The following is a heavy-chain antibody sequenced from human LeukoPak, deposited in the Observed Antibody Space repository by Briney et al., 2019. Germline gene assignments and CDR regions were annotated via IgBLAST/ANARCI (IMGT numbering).Heavy chain of an antibody. V-gene: IGHV3-53*01. Sequence: PGGSLRLSCAASGFTVSSNYMSWVGQAPGKGLEWVSVMYIGGSTYYAYSVKRQFTISRDSSKNTLYLQMNSLRAEDTAVYYCARDQFAFGLFDYWGQGTLVTVSS. CDR2: MYIGGST. CDR1: GFTVSSNY. J-gene: IGHJ4*02. CDR3: ARDQFAFGLFDY. D-gene: IGHD3/OR15-3a*01.